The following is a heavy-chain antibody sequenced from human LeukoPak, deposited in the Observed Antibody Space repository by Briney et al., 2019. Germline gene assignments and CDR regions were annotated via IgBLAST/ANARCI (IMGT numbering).Heavy chain of an antibody. CDR2: ISGSGGST. Sequence: GGSLRLSCAASGFTFSNYAMSWVRQAPGKGLEWVSAISGSGGSTYYADSVKDRFTISRDNSKNTLYLQMNSLRAEDTAVYYCASSRYSSSWYGDYWGQGTLVTVSS. CDR1: GFTFSNYA. CDR3: ASSRYSSSWYGDY. J-gene: IGHJ4*02. V-gene: IGHV3-23*01. D-gene: IGHD6-13*01.